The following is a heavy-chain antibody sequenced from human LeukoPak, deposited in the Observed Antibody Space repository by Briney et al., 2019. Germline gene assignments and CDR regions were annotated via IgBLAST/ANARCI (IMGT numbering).Heavy chain of an antibody. Sequence: ASVKVSCKASGYTFINYGFNWVRQAPGQGLEWMGWISAYNGNTNYAQKFQGRVTLTTDTSTSTAYMELRSLRSDDTAVYYCARSSGSYYNDWFDPWGQGARVTVSS. J-gene: IGHJ5*02. CDR1: GYTFINYG. V-gene: IGHV1-18*01. CDR2: ISAYNGNT. D-gene: IGHD3-10*01. CDR3: ARSSGSYYNDWFDP.